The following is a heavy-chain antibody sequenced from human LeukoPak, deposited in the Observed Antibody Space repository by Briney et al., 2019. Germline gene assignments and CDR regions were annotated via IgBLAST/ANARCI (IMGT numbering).Heavy chain of an antibody. Sequence: GGSLRLSCAASGFTFSSYAMSWVRQAPGKGLEWVSAISGSGGSTYYADSVKGRFTISRDNSKNTLYLQMNSLRAEDTAVYYCAKGFDYDSSGYSDYFDYWGQGTLVTVSS. CDR1: GFTFSSYA. CDR3: AKGFDYDSSGYSDYFDY. J-gene: IGHJ4*02. V-gene: IGHV3-23*01. D-gene: IGHD3-22*01. CDR2: ISGSGGST.